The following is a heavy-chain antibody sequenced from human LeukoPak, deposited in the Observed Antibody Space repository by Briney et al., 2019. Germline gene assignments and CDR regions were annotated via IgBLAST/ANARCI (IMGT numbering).Heavy chain of an antibody. V-gene: IGHV3-11*01. CDR3: AKASVVVVVAATLSSWFDP. Sequence: GGSLRLSCAASGFTFSDYYMSWIRQAPGKGLEWVSYISSSGSTIYYADSVKGRFTISRDNAKNSLYLQMNSLRAEDTAVYYCAKASVVVVVAATLSSWFDPWGQGTLVTVSS. D-gene: IGHD2-15*01. CDR2: ISSSGSTI. CDR1: GFTFSDYY. J-gene: IGHJ5*02.